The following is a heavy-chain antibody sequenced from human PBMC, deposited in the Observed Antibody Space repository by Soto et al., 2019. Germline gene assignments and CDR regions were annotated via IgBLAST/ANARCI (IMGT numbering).Heavy chain of an antibody. CDR1: GSTFTGYY. CDR3: ARGVLLWFGDQFDY. D-gene: IGHD3-10*01. J-gene: IGHJ4*02. Sequence: ASVKVSCKASGSTFTGYYMHWVRQAPGQGLEWMGWINPNSGGTNYAQKFQGWVTMTRDTSISTAYMELSRLRSDDTAVYYCARGVLLWFGDQFDYWGQGTLVTVSS. CDR2: INPNSGGT. V-gene: IGHV1-2*04.